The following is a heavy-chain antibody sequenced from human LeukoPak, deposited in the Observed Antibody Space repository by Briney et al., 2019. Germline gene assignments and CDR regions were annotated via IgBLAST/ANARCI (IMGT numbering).Heavy chain of an antibody. CDR3: ARQYDSSGYSALGY. V-gene: IGHV4-59*01. D-gene: IGHD3-22*01. J-gene: IGHJ4*02. Sequence: SETLSLTCTVSGGSISSYYWSWIRQPPGKGLEWIGYIYYSGSTNYNPSLKSRVTISVDTSKNQFSLKLSSVTAADTAVYYCARQYDSSGYSALGYWGQGTLVTVSS. CDR1: GGSISSYY. CDR2: IYYSGST.